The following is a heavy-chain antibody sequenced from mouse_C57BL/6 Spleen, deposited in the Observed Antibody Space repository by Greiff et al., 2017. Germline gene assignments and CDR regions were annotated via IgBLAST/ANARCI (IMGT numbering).Heavy chain of an antibody. V-gene: IGHV1-82*01. CDR3: ARGGLRRGYAMDY. J-gene: IGHJ4*01. CDR2: IYPGDGDT. D-gene: IGHD2-4*01. CDR1: GYAFSSSW. Sequence: VMLVESGPELVKPGASVKISCTASGYAFSSSWMNWVKQRPGKGLEWIGRIYPGDGDTNYNGKFKGKATLTADKSSSTAYMQLSSLTSEDAAVYFCARGGLRRGYAMDYWGQGTSVTVSS.